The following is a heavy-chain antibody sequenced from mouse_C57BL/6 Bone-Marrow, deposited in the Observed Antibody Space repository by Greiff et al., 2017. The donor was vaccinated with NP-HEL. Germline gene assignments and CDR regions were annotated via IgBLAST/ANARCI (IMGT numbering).Heavy chain of an antibody. J-gene: IGHJ1*03. V-gene: IGHV1-19*01. CDR2: INPYNGGT. D-gene: IGHD1-1*02. CDR3: ARGGLHWYFDV. CDR1: GYTFTDYY. Sequence: VQLQQSGPVLVKPGASVKMSCKASGYTFTDYYMNWVKQSHGKSLEWIGVINPYNGGTSYNQKFKGKATLTVDKSSSTAYMELNSLTSEDSAVYYCARGGLHWYFDVWGTGTTVTVSS.